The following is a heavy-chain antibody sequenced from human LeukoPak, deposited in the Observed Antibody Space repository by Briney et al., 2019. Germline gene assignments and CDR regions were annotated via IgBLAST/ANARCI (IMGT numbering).Heavy chain of an antibody. CDR2: INWDGGSA. CDR3: ARDRLAATGLFDY. J-gene: IGHJ4*02. V-gene: IGHV3-20*04. CDR1: GFSFDDYG. Sequence: GGSLRLSCAASGFSFDDYGMSWVRQAPGKGLEWVSGINWDGGSAAYADSVKGRFTITRDNAKNSLYLQMNSLRTEDTAFYYCARDRLAATGLFDYWGQGTLVTVSS. D-gene: IGHD6-13*01.